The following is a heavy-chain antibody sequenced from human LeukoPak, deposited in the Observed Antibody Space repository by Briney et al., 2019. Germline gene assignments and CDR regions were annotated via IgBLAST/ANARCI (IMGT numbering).Heavy chain of an antibody. CDR1: GFTFSSYS. D-gene: IGHD2-15*01. J-gene: IGHJ4*02. V-gene: IGHV3-21*01. Sequence: GGSLRLSCAASGFTFSSYSMNWVRQAPGKGLEWVLSISSSSSYIYYADSVKGRFTISRDNSKNTLYLQMNSLRAEDTAVYYCAREGDIVVVVAATPVPPFDYWGQGTLVTVTS. CDR2: ISSSSSYI. CDR3: AREGDIVVVVAATPVPPFDY.